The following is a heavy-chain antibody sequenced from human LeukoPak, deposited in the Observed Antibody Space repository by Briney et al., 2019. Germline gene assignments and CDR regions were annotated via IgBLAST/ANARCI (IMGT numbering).Heavy chain of an antibody. Sequence: ASVKVSCKASGYTFTGYYMHWVRQAPGQGLEWMGWINPNSGGTNYAQKFQGRVTMTRDTSISTAYMELSRLRSDDTAVYYCARANVIGYCSSTSCYKKNWFDPWGQGTLVTVSS. CDR3: ARANVIGYCSSTSCYKKNWFDP. D-gene: IGHD2-2*02. CDR1: GYTFTGYY. J-gene: IGHJ5*02. CDR2: INPNSGGT. V-gene: IGHV1-2*02.